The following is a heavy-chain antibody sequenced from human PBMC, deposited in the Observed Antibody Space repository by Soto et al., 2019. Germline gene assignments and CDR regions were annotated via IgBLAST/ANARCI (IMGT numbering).Heavy chain of an antibody. V-gene: IGHV3-33*01. CDR1: GFTFSSYG. D-gene: IGHD4-17*01. CDR3: ARELERTVTTISGGY. Sequence: QVQLVESGGGVVQPGRSLRLSCAASGFTFSSYGMHWVRQAPGKGLEWVAVIWYDGSNKYYADSVKGRFTISRDNSKNTLYLQMNSLRAEDTAVYYCARELERTVTTISGGYWGQRTLVTVSS. CDR2: IWYDGSNK. J-gene: IGHJ4*02.